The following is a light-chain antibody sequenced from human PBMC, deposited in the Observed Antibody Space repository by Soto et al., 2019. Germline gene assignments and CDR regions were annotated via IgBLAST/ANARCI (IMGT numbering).Light chain of an antibody. V-gene: IGKV3-20*01. CDR3: QQYGSSPPVT. CDR1: QSVSSSY. J-gene: IGKJ3*01. CDR2: GAS. Sequence: EIVLTQSPGTLSLSPGERAILSCRASQSVSSSYLAWYQQKPGQAPRLLIYGASGRATGIPYRFSGSGSGTDFALTISRLEPEDFAVYYCQQYGSSPPVTFGHGTKVDIK.